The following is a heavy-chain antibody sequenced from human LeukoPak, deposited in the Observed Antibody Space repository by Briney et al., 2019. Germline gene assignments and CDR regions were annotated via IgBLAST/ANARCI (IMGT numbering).Heavy chain of an antibody. V-gene: IGHV4-38-2*01. CDR3: ARRTYSNYDY. D-gene: IGHD4-11*01. CDR1: GYSISSGYY. J-gene: IGHJ4*02. CDR2: IYHSGST. Sequence: PSETLSLTCAVSGYSISSGYYWGWIRQPPGKGLEWIGSIYHSGSTHYNPSLKSRVTISVDTSKNQFSLKLSSVTAADTAVYYCARRTYSNYDYWGQGTLVTVSS.